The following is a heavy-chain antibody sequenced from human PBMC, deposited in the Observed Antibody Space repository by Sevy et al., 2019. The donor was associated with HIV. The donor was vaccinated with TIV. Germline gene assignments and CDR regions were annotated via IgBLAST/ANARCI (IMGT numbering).Heavy chain of an antibody. J-gene: IGHJ6*02. D-gene: IGHD3-3*01. Sequence: ASVKVSCKASGDTFSTYDINWVRQAPGQGLEWMGWMSPKSGSTGFAQKFQGRLTMTRDTSTNTAYMELSSLRSEDTAVYSCASAGSGDVWNYGYYYYRIDAWGHGTTVTVSS. CDR1: GDTFSTYD. CDR2: MSPKSGST. V-gene: IGHV1-8*02. CDR3: ASAGSGDVWNYGYYYYRIDA.